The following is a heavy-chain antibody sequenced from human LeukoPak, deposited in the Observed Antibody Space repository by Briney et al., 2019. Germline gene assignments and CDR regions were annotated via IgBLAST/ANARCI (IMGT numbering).Heavy chain of an antibody. J-gene: IGHJ4*02. CDR2: INTDGSTT. V-gene: IGHV3-74*01. D-gene: IGHD2-15*01. CDR3: ATSARTYIGSSLDY. Sequence: PGGSLRLSCAASGFTFSNYWMHWVRQAPGKGLVWVTRINTDGSTTSYADSVEGRFTISRDNAKNTLYLQMNSLRAEDTALYYCATSARTYIGSSLDYWGQGTLVTVSS. CDR1: GFTFSNYW.